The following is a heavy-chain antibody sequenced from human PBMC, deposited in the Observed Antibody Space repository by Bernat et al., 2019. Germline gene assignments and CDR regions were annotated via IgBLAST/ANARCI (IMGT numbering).Heavy chain of an antibody. CDR3: AKVGSSWDLLYYFDY. Sequence: QVQLVESGGGVVQPGRSLRLSCAASGFTFSSYGMHWVRQAPGKGLEWVAVISYDGSNKYYADSVKGRFTISRGNSKNTLYLQMNSLRAEDTAVYYCAKVGSSWDLLYYFDYWGQGTLVTVSS. CDR1: GFTFSSYG. CDR2: ISYDGSNK. D-gene: IGHD6-13*01. J-gene: IGHJ4*02. V-gene: IGHV3-30*18.